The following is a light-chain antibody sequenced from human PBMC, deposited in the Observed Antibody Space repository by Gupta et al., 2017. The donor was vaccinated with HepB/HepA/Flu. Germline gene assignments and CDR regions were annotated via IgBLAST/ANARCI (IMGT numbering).Light chain of an antibody. CDR2: KDS. Sequence: SYDLTHPPSVSVSPGQTARITSSGDALPKQYAYWYQQKPGQAPVLVIYKDSERPSGIPERFSGYRSGKKVKLTISGVQAEDEADYYCQSADRSGTLVVFGGGTKLTVL. CDR1: ALPKQY. J-gene: IGLJ2*01. CDR3: QSADRSGTLVV. V-gene: IGLV3-25*03.